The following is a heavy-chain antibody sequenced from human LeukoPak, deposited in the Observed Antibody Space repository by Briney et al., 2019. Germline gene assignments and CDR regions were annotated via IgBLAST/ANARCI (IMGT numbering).Heavy chain of an antibody. V-gene: IGHV3-11*01. J-gene: IGHJ3*02. CDR2: ISSNGSTI. CDR1: GFTFSDYY. Sequence: GVSLRLSCAASGFTFSDYYMSWIRQAPGKGLEWVSYISSNGSTINYADSVKGRFTISRDNAKNSLYLQMNSLRAEDTAVYYCARVLPTVTNDAFDIWGQGTMVTVSS. CDR3: ARVLPTVTNDAFDI. D-gene: IGHD4-17*01.